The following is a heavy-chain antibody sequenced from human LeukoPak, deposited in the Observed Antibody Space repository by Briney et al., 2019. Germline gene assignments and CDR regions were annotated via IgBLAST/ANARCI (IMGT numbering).Heavy chain of an antibody. CDR2: IYYSGST. J-gene: IGHJ4*02. V-gene: IGHV4-39*01. Sequence: SETLSLTCTVSGGSVSSSSSYWGWIRQPPGKGLEWIGSIYYSGSTHYNPSLKSRVTISVDTSKNQFSLKLSSVTAADTAVYYCATTVMTTVAGGFDYWGQGTLVTVSS. D-gene: IGHD4-23*01. CDR3: ATTVMTTVAGGFDY. CDR1: GGSVSSSSSY.